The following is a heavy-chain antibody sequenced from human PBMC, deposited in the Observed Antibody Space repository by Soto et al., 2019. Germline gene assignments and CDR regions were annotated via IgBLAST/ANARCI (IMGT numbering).Heavy chain of an antibody. J-gene: IGHJ6*02. D-gene: IGHD2-2*01. CDR2: IIPVFGTT. Sequence: QVQLVQSGAEVKKPGSSVKVFCKASGGTFSNYTISWVRQAPGQGLEWMGGIIPVFGTTDYEQKFQGRVTITADGSTSTAYMKLTSLRSADTAVYYCARSSPYIVVRKPTGIQDYDGMDVWGQGTTVTVSS. CDR3: ARSSPYIVVRKPTGIQDYDGMDV. CDR1: GGTFSNYT. V-gene: IGHV1-69*01.